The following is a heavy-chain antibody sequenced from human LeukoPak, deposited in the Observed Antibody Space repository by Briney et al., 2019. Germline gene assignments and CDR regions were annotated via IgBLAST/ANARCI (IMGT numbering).Heavy chain of an antibody. V-gene: IGHV3-48*01. Sequence: PGGSLRLSCAASGFTFSSYSMSWVRQAPGKGLEWVSFITTSSSTICYPDSVKGRFTISRDNAKNSLYLQMNSLRAEDTAVYYCARVRGAYYFDYWGQGALVTVSS. CDR1: GFTFSSYS. J-gene: IGHJ4*02. CDR2: ITTSSSTI. D-gene: IGHD3-16*01. CDR3: ARVRGAYYFDY.